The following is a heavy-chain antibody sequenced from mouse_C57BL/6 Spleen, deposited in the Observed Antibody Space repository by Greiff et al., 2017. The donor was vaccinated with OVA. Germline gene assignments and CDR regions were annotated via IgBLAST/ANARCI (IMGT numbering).Heavy chain of an antibody. V-gene: IGHV5-9*01. CDR1: GFTFSSYT. Sequence: EVKLMEPGGGLVKPGGSLKLSCAASGFTFSSYTMSWVRQTPEKRLEWVATISGGGGNTYYTDSVKGRFTISRDNVKNTLYLQMSSLRSEDTALYYCARVRYDYERYFGVWGTGTTVTVSS. CDR2: ISGGGGNT. D-gene: IGHD2-4*01. J-gene: IGHJ1*03. CDR3: ARVRYDYERYFGV.